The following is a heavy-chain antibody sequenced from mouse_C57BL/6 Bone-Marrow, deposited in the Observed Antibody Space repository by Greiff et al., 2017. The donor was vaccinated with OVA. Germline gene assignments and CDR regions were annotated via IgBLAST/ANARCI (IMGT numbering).Heavy chain of an antibody. D-gene: IGHD3-2*02. J-gene: IGHJ3*01. Sequence: EVQLQQSGPELVKPGASVKISCKASGYTFTDYYMNWVKQSHGKSLEWIGDINPNNGGTSYNQKFKGKATLTVDKSSSTAYMELRSLTSEDSAVYYCARGGQLRLRGFAYWGQGTLVTVSA. CDR2: INPNNGGT. CDR1: GYTFTDYY. CDR3: ARGGQLRLRGFAY. V-gene: IGHV1-26*01.